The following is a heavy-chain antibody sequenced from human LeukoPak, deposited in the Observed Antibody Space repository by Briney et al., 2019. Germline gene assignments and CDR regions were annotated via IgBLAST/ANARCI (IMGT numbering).Heavy chain of an antibody. CDR3: AREWGLESSGYYYAY. D-gene: IGHD3-22*01. J-gene: IGHJ4*02. V-gene: IGHV1-69*13. Sequence: ASVKVSCKASGYTFTSNYIHWVRQAPGQGFEWMGGITPIFGTANFAQKFQGRVSITADGSTSTAFMELSSLRSEDTAVYYCAREWGLESSGYYYAYWGQGTLVTVSS. CDR1: GYTFTSNY. CDR2: ITPIFGTA.